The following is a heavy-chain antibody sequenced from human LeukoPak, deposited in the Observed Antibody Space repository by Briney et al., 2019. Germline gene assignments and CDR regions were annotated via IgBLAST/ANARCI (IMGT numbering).Heavy chain of an antibody. J-gene: IGHJ5*02. D-gene: IGHD3-10*01. CDR1: GFTFSIYW. V-gene: IGHV3-74*01. CDR2: INSEGSST. Sequence: GGSLRLSCAASGFTFSIYWMHWVRQAPGKGLEWVSYINSEGSSTSYADSVKGRFTISRDNAKNTLYLQMNSLKTEDTAVYYCTTVTMLRRPAWGQGTLVTVSS. CDR3: TTVTMLRRPA.